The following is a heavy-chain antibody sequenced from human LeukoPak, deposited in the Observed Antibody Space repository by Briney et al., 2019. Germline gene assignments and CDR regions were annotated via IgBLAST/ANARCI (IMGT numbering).Heavy chain of an antibody. D-gene: IGHD3-3*01. CDR2: ISYDGSNK. V-gene: IGHV3-30*01. CDR3: ARGGGTYYDFWSGYDVGKNWFDP. CDR1: GSTFSSYA. J-gene: IGHJ5*02. Sequence: GGSLRLSCAASGSTFSSYAMHWVRQAPGKGLEWVAVISYDGSNKYYADSVKGRFTISRDNSKNTLYLQMNSLRAEDTAVYYCARGGGTYYDFWSGYDVGKNWFDPWGQGTLVTVSS.